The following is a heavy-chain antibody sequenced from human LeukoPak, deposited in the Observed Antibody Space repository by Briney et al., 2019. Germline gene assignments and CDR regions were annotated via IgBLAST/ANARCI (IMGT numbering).Heavy chain of an antibody. CDR1: GGSLSGFY. Sequence: SETLSLTCTVSGGSLSGFYWSWIRQPPGKGLEWIGYIYYSGSTNYNPSLKSRVTISVDTSKNQFSLKLSSVTAADTAVYYCARLVLGATSRFDPWGQGTLVTVSS. V-gene: IGHV4-59*01. CDR3: ARLVLGATSRFDP. J-gene: IGHJ5*02. CDR2: IYYSGST. D-gene: IGHD2-15*01.